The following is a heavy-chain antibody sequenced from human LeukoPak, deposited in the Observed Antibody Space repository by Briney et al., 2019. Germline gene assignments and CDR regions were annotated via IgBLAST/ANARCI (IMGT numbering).Heavy chain of an antibody. CDR1: GHSINSGDYY. J-gene: IGHJ4*02. CDR2: IYYSGST. D-gene: IGHD5-12*01. CDR3: ARDRSGYDHLDY. Sequence: SQTLSLTCTVSGHSINSGDYYWSWIRQPPGRGLEWIGYIYYSGSTYYNPSLKSRITISVDTSKNQFSLKLSSVTAADTAVYYCARDRSGYDHLDYWGQGTLVTVSS. V-gene: IGHV4-30-4*01.